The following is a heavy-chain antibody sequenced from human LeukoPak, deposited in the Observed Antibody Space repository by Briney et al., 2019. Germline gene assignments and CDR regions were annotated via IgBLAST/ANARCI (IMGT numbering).Heavy chain of an antibody. CDR2: IYYSGST. Sequence: SETLSLTCTVSGGSISSNHWSWIRQPPGKGLEWIGCIYYSGSTNYNPSLKSRVTISVDTSKYKFSLELNSVTAADTAVYYCARGGGYSSIWNWFDPWGQGTLVTVSS. CDR3: ARGGGYSSIWNWFDP. D-gene: IGHD6-13*01. J-gene: IGHJ5*02. CDR1: GGSISSNH. V-gene: IGHV4-59*01.